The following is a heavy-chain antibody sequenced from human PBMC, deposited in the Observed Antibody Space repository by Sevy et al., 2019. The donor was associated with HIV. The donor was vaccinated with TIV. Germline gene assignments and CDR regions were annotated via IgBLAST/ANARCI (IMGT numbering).Heavy chain of an antibody. D-gene: IGHD4-17*01. Sequence: GGSLRLSCAASGFTFSSYGMHWVRQAPGKGLEWVAVISYDGSNKYYADSVKGRFTISRDNSKNTLYLQMSSLRAEDTAVYYCARRIDYGKTLNWFDPWGQGTLVTVSS. V-gene: IGHV3-30*03. J-gene: IGHJ5*02. CDR2: ISYDGSNK. CDR3: ARRIDYGKTLNWFDP. CDR1: GFTFSSYG.